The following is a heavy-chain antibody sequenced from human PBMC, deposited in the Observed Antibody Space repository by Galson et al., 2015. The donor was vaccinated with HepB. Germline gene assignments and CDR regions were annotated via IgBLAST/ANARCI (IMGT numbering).Heavy chain of an antibody. J-gene: IGHJ4*02. CDR3: ACTYYYDSSGYSFDY. D-gene: IGHD3-22*01. CDR1: GYTFTSYY. CDR2: INPSGGST. Sequence: SVKVSCKASGYTFTSYYMHWVRQAPGQGLEWMGIINPSGGSTSYAQKFQGRVTMTRDTSTSTVYMELSSLRSEDTAVYYCACTYYYDSSGYSFDYWGQGTLVTVSS. V-gene: IGHV1-46*01.